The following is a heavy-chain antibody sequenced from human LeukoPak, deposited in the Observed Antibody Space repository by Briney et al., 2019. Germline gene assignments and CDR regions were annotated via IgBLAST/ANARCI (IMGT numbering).Heavy chain of an antibody. V-gene: IGHV3-23*01. CDR3: ARDQRFPNTVATADYYYYMDV. J-gene: IGHJ6*03. CDR2: ISGSGGST. D-gene: IGHD5-12*01. CDR1: GFTFSSYG. Sequence: GGSLRLSCAASGFTFSSYGMSWVRQAPGKGLEWVSAISGSGGSTYYADSVKGRFTISRDNAKNSLYLQMNSLRAEDTAVYYCARDQRFPNTVATADYYYYMDVWGKGTTVTVSS.